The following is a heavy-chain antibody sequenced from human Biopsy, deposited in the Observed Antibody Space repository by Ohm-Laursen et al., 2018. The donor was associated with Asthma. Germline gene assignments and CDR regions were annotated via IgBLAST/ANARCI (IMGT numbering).Heavy chain of an antibody. J-gene: IGHJ2*01. V-gene: IGHV1-2*04. CDR3: ARIKIRIGAGTDRYFDL. D-gene: IGHD3-16*01. CDR1: GYTFTGYY. CDR2: INPNSGGT. Sequence: ASVKVSCNASGYTFTGYYMHWVRQAPGQGLEWMGWINPNSGGTNYAQKFQGWVTMTRDTSISTAYMELSRLRSDDTAVYYCARIKIRIGAGTDRYFDLWGQGTLVTVPS.